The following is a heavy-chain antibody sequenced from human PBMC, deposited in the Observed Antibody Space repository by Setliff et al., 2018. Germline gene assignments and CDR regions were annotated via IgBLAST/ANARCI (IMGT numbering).Heavy chain of an antibody. CDR3: VRRTYYYDTSPMGWFDP. Sequence: PSETLSLTCTVSGGSISSYYWSWIRQPPGKGLEWIVEINHGGDTSYNPSLQSRVAISVDTSKNQFSLKLSSVTAADTAVYYCVRRTYYYDTSPMGWFDPWGQGILVTVS. CDR2: INHGGDT. CDR1: GGSISSYY. J-gene: IGHJ5*02. D-gene: IGHD3-22*01. V-gene: IGHV4-59*08.